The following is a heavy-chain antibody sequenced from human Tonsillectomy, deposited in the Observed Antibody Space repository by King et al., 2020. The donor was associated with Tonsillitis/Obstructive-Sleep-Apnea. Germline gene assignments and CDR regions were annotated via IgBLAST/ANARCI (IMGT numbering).Heavy chain of an antibody. V-gene: IGHV4-34*01. CDR3: ARDKLVVLSVAIPSYFDY. CDR1: GGSVSGSY. CDR2: VKHSGGT. J-gene: IGHJ4*02. D-gene: IGHD2-2*01. Sequence: VQLQQWGAGLWKPSETLSLTCAVYGGSVSGSYWSWIRQPPGKGLEWMGEVKHSGGTNYNPSLKSRFTIILDTSNNQFSLKLTSVTAADTAVYYCARDKLVVLSVAIPSYFDYWGQGTLVTVSS.